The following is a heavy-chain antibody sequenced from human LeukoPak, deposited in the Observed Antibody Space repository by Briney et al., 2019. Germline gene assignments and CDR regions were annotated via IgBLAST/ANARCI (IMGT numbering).Heavy chain of an antibody. CDR2: ISGSGGKT. V-gene: IGHV3-23*01. CDR3: TKETPHRSSGWYGGSFDY. D-gene: IGHD6-19*01. CDR1: GFTVSTSY. Sequence: GGSLRLSCAASGFTVSTSYMSWVRQAPGKGLEWVSAISGSGGKTYYADSVKGRFTVSRGNSKNTLDLQMNSLRADDTAVYYCTKETPHRSSGWYGGSFDYWGQGTPVTVSS. J-gene: IGHJ4*02.